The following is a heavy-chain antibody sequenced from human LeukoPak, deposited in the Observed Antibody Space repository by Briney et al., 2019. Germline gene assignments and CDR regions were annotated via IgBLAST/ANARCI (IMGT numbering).Heavy chain of an antibody. CDR3: ARGQGYSYGYEWFDP. CDR2: IYYSGST. CDR1: GGSISSGSYC. J-gene: IGHJ5*02. D-gene: IGHD5-18*01. Sequence: PSQTLSLTCTVSGGSISSGSYCWSWIRQPPGKGLEWIGYIYYSGSTNYNPSLKSRVTISVDTSKNQFSLKLSSVTAADTAVYYCARGQGYSYGYEWFDPWGQGTLVTASS. V-gene: IGHV4-61*01.